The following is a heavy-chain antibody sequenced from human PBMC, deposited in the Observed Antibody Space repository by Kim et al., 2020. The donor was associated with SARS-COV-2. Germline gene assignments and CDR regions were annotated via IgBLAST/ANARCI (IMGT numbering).Heavy chain of an antibody. Sequence: ASVKVSCKTSGYKFTSYGITWVRQAPGQGPEWMGWISAYNGDIIYSQKFQGRVTMTMDTFRSTVYLELRNLRSDDTAMYYCARSTWIQTAVQTKFDFWG. CDR3: ARSTWIQTAVQTKFDF. D-gene: IGHD5-18*01. CDR1: GYKFTSYG. J-gene: IGHJ5*01. V-gene: IGHV1-18*01. CDR2: ISAYNGDI.